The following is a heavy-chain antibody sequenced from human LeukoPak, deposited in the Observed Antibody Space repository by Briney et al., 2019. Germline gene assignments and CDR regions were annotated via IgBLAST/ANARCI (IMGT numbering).Heavy chain of an antibody. D-gene: IGHD2-2*01. CDR1: GGSISSYY. J-gene: IGHJ3*02. CDR3: ARRVCSSTSCYRDAAFDI. Sequence: PSETLSLTCTVSGGSISSYYWSWIRQPPGKGLEWIGYIYYSGSTNYNPSLKSRVTISVDTSKNQFSLKLSSVTAADTAVYYCARRVCSSTSCYRDAAFDIWGQGTMVTVSS. V-gene: IGHV4-59*08. CDR2: IYYSGST.